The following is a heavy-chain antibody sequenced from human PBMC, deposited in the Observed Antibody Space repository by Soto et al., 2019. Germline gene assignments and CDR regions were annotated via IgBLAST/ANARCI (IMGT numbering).Heavy chain of an antibody. Sequence: EVQLVESGGGLVRPGGSLKVSCTVSGFTFSGSSIHWVRHSSGRGLEWVGRMRSGAKNFAAEYGASMKGRFIISRDDSKTTAYLEMNSLTADDTVVYYCQLRDNMDVWGKGTTV. CDR2: MRSGAKNFAA. CDR3: QLRDNMDV. J-gene: IGHJ6*04. CDR1: GFTFSGSS. V-gene: IGHV3-73*01.